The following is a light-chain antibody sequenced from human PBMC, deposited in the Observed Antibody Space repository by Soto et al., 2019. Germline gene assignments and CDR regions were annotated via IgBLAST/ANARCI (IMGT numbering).Light chain of an antibody. Sequence: EIVMTQSPATLSVSPGERATLSCRAIQSVSSNLACYQQKPGQAPRLLIYVSSTRANGIPARLSGSGPGTDFTLTISSLQSEDFAVYHFKQYNHXPLTCGGGTKV. CDR1: QSVSSN. CDR3: KQYNHXPLT. J-gene: IGKJ4*01. CDR2: VSS. V-gene: IGKV3-15*01.